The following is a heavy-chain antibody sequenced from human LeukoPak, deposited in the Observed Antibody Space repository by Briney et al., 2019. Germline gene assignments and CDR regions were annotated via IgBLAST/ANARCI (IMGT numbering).Heavy chain of an antibody. CDR2: INPNSGGT. Sequence: GASVKVSCKASGGTFSSYDINWVRQAPGQGLEWMGWINPNSGGTNYAQKFQGRVTMTRDTSISTAYMELSRLRSDDTAVYYCARDLVETTIFGVVTYYFDYWGQGTLVTVSS. CDR1: GGTFSSYD. CDR3: ARDLVETTIFGVVTYYFDY. D-gene: IGHD3-3*01. V-gene: IGHV1-2*02. J-gene: IGHJ4*02.